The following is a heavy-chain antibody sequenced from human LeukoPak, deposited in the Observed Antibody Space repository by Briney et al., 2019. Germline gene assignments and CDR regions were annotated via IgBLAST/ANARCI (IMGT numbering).Heavy chain of an antibody. Sequence: SETLSLTCAVYGGSFNGYYWSWIRQPPGKGLEWIGEINHSGSTNYNPSLKSRVTISVDTSKNQFSLKLSSVTAADTAVYYCARSLWSRFDYWGQGTLVTVSS. CDR3: ARSLWSRFDY. D-gene: IGHD3-16*01. J-gene: IGHJ4*02. V-gene: IGHV4-34*01. CDR2: INHSGST. CDR1: GGSFNGYY.